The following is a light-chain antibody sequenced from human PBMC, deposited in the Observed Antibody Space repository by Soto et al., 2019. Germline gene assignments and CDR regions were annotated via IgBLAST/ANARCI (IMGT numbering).Light chain of an antibody. Sequence: EIVLTQSPGTLSLSPGGRATLSCRASQTITPTFLAWYQQKPGQAPRLLIYGASSRATDIPDRFSGSGSGTDFTLTISKLEPEDFAVYYCQQYGSSGTFGQGTKVDIK. CDR3: QQYGSSGT. V-gene: IGKV3-20*01. CDR2: GAS. J-gene: IGKJ1*01. CDR1: QTITPTF.